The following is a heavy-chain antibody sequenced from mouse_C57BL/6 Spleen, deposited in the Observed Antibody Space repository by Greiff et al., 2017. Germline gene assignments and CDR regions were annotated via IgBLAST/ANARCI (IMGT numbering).Heavy chain of an antibody. J-gene: IGHJ4*01. CDR1: VYTFTRYW. Sequence: VQLQQPGAELVMPGASVKLSCKASVYTFTRYWMHWVKQRPGQGLEWIGEIDPSDSYTNYNQKFKGKSTWTVDKSSSTAYMQLSSLTSEDSAVYDCARQFYYYDRDYAMDYWGQGTSVTVSS. D-gene: IGHD1-1*01. CDR2: IDPSDSYT. CDR3: ARQFYYYDRDYAMDY. V-gene: IGHV1-69*01.